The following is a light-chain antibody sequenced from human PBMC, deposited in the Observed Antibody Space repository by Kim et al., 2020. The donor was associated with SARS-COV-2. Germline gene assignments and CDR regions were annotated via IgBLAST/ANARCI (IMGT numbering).Light chain of an antibody. Sequence: VSPGESATLPCRASQGVSSNSAWYQQKPGPAPRLLIYCASTRATGIPARFSGSGSGTEFTLTISSLQSEDFAVYYCQQYNNWPPYTFGQGTKREI. V-gene: IGKV3-15*01. J-gene: IGKJ2*01. CDR1: QGVSSN. CDR3: QQYNNWPPYT. CDR2: CAS.